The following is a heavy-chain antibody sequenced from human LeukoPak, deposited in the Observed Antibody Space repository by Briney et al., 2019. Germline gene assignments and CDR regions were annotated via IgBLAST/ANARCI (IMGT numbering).Heavy chain of an antibody. CDR3: AIGRTRSSWSFGY. Sequence: ASVKVSCKAPGYTFTSYDINWVRQATGQGLEWMGWMNPNSGNTGYAQKFQGRVTMTRNTSISTAYMELSSLRSEDTAVYYCAIGRTRSSWSFGYWGQGTLVTVSS. CDR1: GYTFTSYD. CDR2: MNPNSGNT. V-gene: IGHV1-8*01. J-gene: IGHJ4*02. D-gene: IGHD6-13*01.